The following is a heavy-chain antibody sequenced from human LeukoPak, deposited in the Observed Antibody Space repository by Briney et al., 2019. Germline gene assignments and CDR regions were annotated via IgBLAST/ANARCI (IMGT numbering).Heavy chain of an antibody. V-gene: IGHV4-38-2*02. CDR2: IYHSGST. CDR3: GRSAGFVHFDH. J-gene: IGHJ4*02. D-gene: IGHD3-16*01. Sequence: SETLSLTCTVSVYSISSGYYWGWIRQSPGKGLEWIGTIYHSGSTYYNPSLKSRVTISVDTSKNQFSLMVRSVTAADTAVYYCGRSAGFVHFDHWGQGTLVTVTS. CDR1: VYSISSGYY.